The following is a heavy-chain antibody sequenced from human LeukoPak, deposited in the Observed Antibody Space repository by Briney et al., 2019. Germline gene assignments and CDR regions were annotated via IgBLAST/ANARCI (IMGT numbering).Heavy chain of an antibody. Sequence: GGSLRLSCAASGFTVGSSFMSWVRQVPGKGLEWVSVVYRGGGADYADSVKGRFAISTDNSKNTLYLQMNSLRAEDTAVYYCARFVSTVPRYYYDSSGYFDYWGQGTLVTVSS. V-gene: IGHV3-53*01. J-gene: IGHJ4*02. CDR1: GFTVGSSF. D-gene: IGHD3-22*01. CDR3: ARFVSTVPRYYYDSSGYFDY. CDR2: VYRGGGA.